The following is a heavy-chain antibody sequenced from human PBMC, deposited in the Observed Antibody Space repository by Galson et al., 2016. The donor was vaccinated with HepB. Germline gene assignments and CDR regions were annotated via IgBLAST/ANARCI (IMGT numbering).Heavy chain of an antibody. CDR2: IYSGGFT. D-gene: IGHD1-26*01. CDR3: ARRVAATLEDAFDI. J-gene: IGHJ3*02. Sequence: SLRLSCAASGFTVSSTFMTWVRQAPGKGLEWVSVIYSGGFTYYANSVKGRFTASRDNSKNILYLQMNSLKAEDTAVYYCARRVAATLEDAFDIWGQGTVVTVSS. V-gene: IGHV3-53*01. CDR1: GFTVSSTF.